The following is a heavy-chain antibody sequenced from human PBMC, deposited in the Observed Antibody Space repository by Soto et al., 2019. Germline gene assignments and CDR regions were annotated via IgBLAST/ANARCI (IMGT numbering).Heavy chain of an antibody. CDR2: ISGNGENT. CDR3: AKDNQHTTMVLGDGFDY. Sequence: EVQLLESGGGLEQPGGSLRLSCAASGFTFGTYAMSWVRQAPGKGLEWVSAISGNGENTYYADSVKGRFTISRDNSKNSLYLQMSSLRAEDTAIYYCAKDNQHTTMVLGDGFDYWGQGTLVTVSS. CDR1: GFTFGTYA. D-gene: IGHD5-18*01. J-gene: IGHJ4*02. V-gene: IGHV3-23*01.